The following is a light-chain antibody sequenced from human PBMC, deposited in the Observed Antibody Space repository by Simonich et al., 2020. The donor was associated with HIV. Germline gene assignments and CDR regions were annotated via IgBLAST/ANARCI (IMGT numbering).Light chain of an antibody. V-gene: IGKV1-27*01. CDR1: QVISNF. Sequence: DIQMTQSPSSLSASVGDRVTITCRASQVISNFLAWYQQKPGKVPKLLIYAASTLQSGVPSRFSGSGSGTDFTLTISSLQPEDFATYYCQQSYTTLTFGGGTKVEIK. J-gene: IGKJ4*01. CDR2: AAS. CDR3: QQSYTTLT.